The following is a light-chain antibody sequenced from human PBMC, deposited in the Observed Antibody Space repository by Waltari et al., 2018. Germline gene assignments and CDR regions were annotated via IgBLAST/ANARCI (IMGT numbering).Light chain of an antibody. CDR1: SGSVSTDKS. J-gene: IGLJ3*02. Sequence: QTVVTQEPSISVSPGGTVTLTCGLRSGSVSTDKSLSWYQQTPGQAPRTLIYSTNARSSGVPDRFSGSILGNKAALTITGAQAEDDSDYYCALYMGSGIPWVFGGGTKLTV. V-gene: IGLV8-61*01. CDR3: ALYMGSGIPWV. CDR2: STN.